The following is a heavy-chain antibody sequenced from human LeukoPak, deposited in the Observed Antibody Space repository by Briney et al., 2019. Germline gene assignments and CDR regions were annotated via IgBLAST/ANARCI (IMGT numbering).Heavy chain of an antibody. Sequence: TSETLSLTCTVSGGSISSYYWSWIRQPPGKGLEWIGYIFYSGSTNYNPSLKSRVSISVDTSKNQFSLNLTSVTAADTAVYYCARGAFDLWGRGTLVTVSS. CDR2: IFYSGST. CDR3: ARGAFDL. CDR1: GGSISSYY. V-gene: IGHV4-59*12. J-gene: IGHJ2*01.